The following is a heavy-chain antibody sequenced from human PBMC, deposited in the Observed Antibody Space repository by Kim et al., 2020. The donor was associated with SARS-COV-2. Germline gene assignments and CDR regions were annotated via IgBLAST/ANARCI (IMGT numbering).Heavy chain of an antibody. CDR3: ARLAPKSYYYGMDV. CDR1: GGSISSYY. V-gene: IGHV4-59*01. J-gene: IGHJ6*02. CDR2: IYYSGST. Sequence: SETLSLTCTVSGGSISSYYWSWIRQPPGKGLEWIGYIYYSGSTNYNPSLKSRVTISVDTSKNQFSLKLSSVTAADTAVYYCARLAPKSYYYGMDVWGQGTTVTVSS.